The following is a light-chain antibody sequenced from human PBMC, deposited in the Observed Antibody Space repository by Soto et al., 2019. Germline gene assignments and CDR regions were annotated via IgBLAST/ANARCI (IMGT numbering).Light chain of an antibody. Sequence: EIVLTQSPGTLSLSPGERATLSCRTSQSVSSNYLAWYQQKPGQAPRLLIYGASSRATGIPDRFSGSGFGTEFTLTISSLEPEDFAVYYCQQYGSPPFTFGPGTKVDIK. V-gene: IGKV3-20*01. CDR1: QSVSSNY. J-gene: IGKJ3*01. CDR2: GAS. CDR3: QQYGSPPFT.